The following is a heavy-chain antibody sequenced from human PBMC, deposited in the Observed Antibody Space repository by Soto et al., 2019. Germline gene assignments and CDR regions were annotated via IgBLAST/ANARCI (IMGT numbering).Heavy chain of an antibody. CDR3: ARDHLTDTTVTSPDY. J-gene: IGHJ4*02. D-gene: IGHD4-17*01. CDR2: ISYDGNNK. V-gene: IGHV3-30-3*01. Sequence: GGPLRLSWAASGFAFSNFPMYCVLQAPGKGLEWVAVISYDGNNKYYADSVKGRFTISRDNSENTLYLQMNSLRIEDTAMYYCARDHLTDTTVTSPDYWGQGTLVTVS. CDR1: GFAFSNFP.